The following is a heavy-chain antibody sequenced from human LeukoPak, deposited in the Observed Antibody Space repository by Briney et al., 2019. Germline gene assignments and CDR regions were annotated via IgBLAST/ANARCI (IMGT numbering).Heavy chain of an antibody. J-gene: IGHJ4*02. CDR2: IKQDGSDK. Sequence: GGSLRLSCAASGFTFSNYWMTWVRQAPGKGLQWVANIKQDGSDKYYVDSVKGRFTISRDNAKNSLYLQMNSLRAEDTAVYYCTGDPEHGGDYIPGFDYWGQGTLVTVSS. CDR3: TGDPEHGGDYIPGFDY. V-gene: IGHV3-7*01. CDR1: GFTFSNYW. D-gene: IGHD4-17*01.